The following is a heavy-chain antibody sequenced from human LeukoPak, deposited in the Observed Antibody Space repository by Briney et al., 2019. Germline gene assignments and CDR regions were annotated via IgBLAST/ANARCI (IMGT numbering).Heavy chain of an antibody. D-gene: IGHD5-24*01. J-gene: IGHJ4*02. CDR1: GGSISSSSYY. CDR2: IYDSWST. Sequence: SETLSLTCTVSGGSISSSSYYWGWIRQPPGKGLDWIGSIYDSWSTYYNPSLKSRVTISLDTSKNQFSLRLSSVTAADTAVYYCARDGEMATIENYFVYWGQGTLVTVSS. V-gene: IGHV4-39*07. CDR3: ARDGEMATIENYFVY.